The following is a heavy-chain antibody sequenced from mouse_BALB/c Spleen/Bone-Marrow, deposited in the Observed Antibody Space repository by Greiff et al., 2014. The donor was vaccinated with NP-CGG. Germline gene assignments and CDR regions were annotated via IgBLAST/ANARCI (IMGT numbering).Heavy chain of an antibody. CDR3: ARVYVWYFDV. CDR1: GFSFTSYG. D-gene: IGHD2-3*01. J-gene: IGHJ1*01. V-gene: IGHV2-9*02. CDR2: IWAGGST. Sequence: QVQLKESGPGLVAPSQTLSITCTVSGFSFTSYGVRWVRQPPGKGLEWLGVIWAGGSTNYNSALMSRLNISKDNSKSQVFLKMNSLQTDDAAMYYCARVYVWYFDVWGAGTTVTVSS.